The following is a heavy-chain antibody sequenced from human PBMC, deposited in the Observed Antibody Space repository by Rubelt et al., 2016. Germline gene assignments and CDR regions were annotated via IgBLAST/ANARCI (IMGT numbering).Heavy chain of an antibody. J-gene: IGHJ4*02. D-gene: IGHD1-20*01. V-gene: IGHV1-2*06. Sequence: QVQLVQSGAEVKKPGASVKVSCKTSGYTFTGYYMHWVRQAPGQGLEWMGRINPNSGDTNYAQKFQGRVTMTRDTSITTAYMELSSLRSDDTAMYYCARPYNWNDGPLFDYWGQGTLVTVSS. CDR3: ARPYNWNDGPLFDY. CDR1: GYTFTGYY. CDR2: INPNSGDT.